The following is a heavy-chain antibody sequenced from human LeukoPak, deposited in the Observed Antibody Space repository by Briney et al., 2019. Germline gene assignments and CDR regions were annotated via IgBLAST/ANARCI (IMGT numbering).Heavy chain of an antibody. J-gene: IGHJ5*02. CDR1: GGSFSGYY. D-gene: IGHD5-18*01. CDR3: ARVGDTAMGNWFDP. CDR2: INHSGST. Sequence: SETLSLTCAVDGGSFSGYYWSWIREPPGKVLEWIGEINHSGSTNYNPSLKSRVTISVDTSKNQFSLKLSSVTAADTAVYYCARVGDTAMGNWFDPWGQGTLVTVSS. V-gene: IGHV4-34*01.